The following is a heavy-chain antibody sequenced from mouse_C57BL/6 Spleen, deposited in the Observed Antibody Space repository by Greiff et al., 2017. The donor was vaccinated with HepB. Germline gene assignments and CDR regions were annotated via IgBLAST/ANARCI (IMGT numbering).Heavy chain of an antibody. Sequence: EVQLVESGGGLVKPGGSLKLSCAASGFTFSSYAMSWVRQTPEKRLEWVATISDGGSYTYYPDNVKGRFTISRDNAKNNLYLQMSHLKSEDTAMYYCARVDRDYGSSYEGYFDVWGTGTTVTVSS. CDR1: GFTFSSYA. D-gene: IGHD1-1*01. J-gene: IGHJ1*03. CDR3: ARVDRDYGSSYEGYFDV. V-gene: IGHV5-4*01. CDR2: ISDGGSYT.